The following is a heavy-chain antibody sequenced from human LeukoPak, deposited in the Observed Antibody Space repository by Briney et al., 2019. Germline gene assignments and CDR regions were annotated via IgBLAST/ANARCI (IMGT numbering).Heavy chain of an antibody. J-gene: IGHJ4*02. CDR2: INHYGNT. D-gene: IGHD2-2*01. V-gene: IGHV4-34*01. Sequence: SETLSLTCAVYGGSFGGYYWTWIRQPPGKGLEWIGEINHYGNTGYNPSLKSRVTISLDTSKNQFSLKLNSVTAADTAVYYCASAGYCSSTTCPNYFDSWGQGTLVTVSS. CDR1: GGSFGGYY. CDR3: ASAGYCSSTTCPNYFDS.